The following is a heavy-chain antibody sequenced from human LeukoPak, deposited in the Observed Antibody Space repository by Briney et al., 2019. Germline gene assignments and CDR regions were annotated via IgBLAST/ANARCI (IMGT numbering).Heavy chain of an antibody. J-gene: IGHJ6*02. CDR3: AKDPSGDSFGSYGMDV. CDR1: GFTFSSYD. Sequence: PGRSLRLSCAASGFTFSSYDMHWVRQAPGKGLEWVAVISYDGSNKYYAASVKGRFTISRDNSKNTLYLQMNSRRPEGTAVYYCAKDPSGDSFGSYGMDVWGQGTTVTVSS. V-gene: IGHV3-30*18. D-gene: IGHD5-18*01. CDR2: ISYDGSNK.